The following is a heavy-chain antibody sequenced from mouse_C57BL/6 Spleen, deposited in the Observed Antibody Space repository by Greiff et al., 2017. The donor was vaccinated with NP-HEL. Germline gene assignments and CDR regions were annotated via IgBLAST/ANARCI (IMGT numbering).Heavy chain of an antibody. CDR2: ISYDGSN. CDR1: GYSITSGYY. V-gene: IGHV3-6*01. CDR3: AATDSVYYAMDY. J-gene: IGHJ4*01. D-gene: IGHD2-12*01. Sequence: VQLVESGPGLVKPSQSLSLTCSVTGYSITSGYYWNWIRQFPGNKLEWMGYISYDGSNNYNPSLKSRISITRDTSKNQFFLKLNSVTTEDTATYYCAATDSVYYAMDYWGQGTSVTVSS.